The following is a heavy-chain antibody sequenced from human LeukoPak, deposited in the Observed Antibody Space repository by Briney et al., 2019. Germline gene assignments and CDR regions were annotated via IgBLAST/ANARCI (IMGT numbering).Heavy chain of an antibody. J-gene: IGHJ6*02. CDR1: GGSFSGYY. D-gene: IGHD5-18*01. Sequence: SETLSLTCAVYGGSFSGYYWSWIRQPPGKGLEWIGEINHSGSTNYNPSLKSRVTISVDTSKNQFSLKLSSVTAADTAVYYCARATSMVTYYYYGMDVRGQGTTVTVSS. V-gene: IGHV4-34*01. CDR3: ARATSMVTYYYYGMDV. CDR2: INHSGST.